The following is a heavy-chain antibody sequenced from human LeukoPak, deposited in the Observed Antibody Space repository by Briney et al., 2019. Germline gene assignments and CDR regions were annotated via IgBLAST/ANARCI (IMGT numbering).Heavy chain of an antibody. CDR1: GFTFSSYA. Sequence: GGSLRLSCAASGFTFSSYAMSWVRQAPGKGLEWVSAISGSGGSTYYADSVKGRFTISRDNSKNTLYLQMNSLRAEDTAVYYCAKVWRPSIIAVAGTLDWYFDLWGRGTLVTVSS. CDR2: ISGSGGST. J-gene: IGHJ2*01. D-gene: IGHD6-19*01. CDR3: AKVWRPSIIAVAGTLDWYFDL. V-gene: IGHV3-23*01.